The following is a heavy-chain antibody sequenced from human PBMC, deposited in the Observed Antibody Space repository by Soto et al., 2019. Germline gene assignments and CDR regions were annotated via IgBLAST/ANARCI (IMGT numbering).Heavy chain of an antibody. CDR1: GFTFSSYA. V-gene: IGHV3-23*01. CDR2: ISGSGGST. D-gene: IGHD3-9*01. CDR3: AKDRDTRYFDWLSGGFDY. Sequence: EVQLLESGGGLVQPGGSLRLSCAASGFTFSSYAMSWVRQAPGKGLEWVSGISGSGGSTYYADPVKGRFTISRDNSKNTLYLQMNSLRAEDTAVYYCAKDRDTRYFDWLSGGFDYWGQGTLVTVSS. J-gene: IGHJ4*02.